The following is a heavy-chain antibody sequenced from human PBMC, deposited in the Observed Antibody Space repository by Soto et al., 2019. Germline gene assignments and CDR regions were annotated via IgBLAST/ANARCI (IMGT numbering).Heavy chain of an antibody. CDR3: AREVRLGSSHYYYYGMDV. J-gene: IGHJ6*02. Sequence: QVQLVQSGAEVKKPGASVKVSCKASGYTFTGYYMHWVRQAPGQGLEWMGWINPNSGGTNYAQKFQGWVTMTRDTSISTAYMELSRLRSDDTAVYYCAREVRLGSSHYYYYGMDVWGQGTTVTVSS. D-gene: IGHD6-6*01. CDR2: INPNSGGT. V-gene: IGHV1-2*04. CDR1: GYTFTGYY.